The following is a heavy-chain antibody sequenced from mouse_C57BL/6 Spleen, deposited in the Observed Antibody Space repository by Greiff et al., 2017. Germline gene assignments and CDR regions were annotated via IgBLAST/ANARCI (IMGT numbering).Heavy chain of an antibody. D-gene: IGHD2-2*01. CDR2: IHPNSGST. J-gene: IGHJ1*03. V-gene: IGHV1-64*01. CDR1: GYTFTSYW. CDR3: ARGGYDWYFDV. Sequence: QVQLQQPGAELVKPGASVKLSCKASGYTFTSYWMHWVKQRPGQGLEWIGMIHPNSGSTNYNEKFKSKATLTVDKSSSTAYMQLSSLTSEDSAVYCCARGGYDWYFDVWGTGTTVTVSS.